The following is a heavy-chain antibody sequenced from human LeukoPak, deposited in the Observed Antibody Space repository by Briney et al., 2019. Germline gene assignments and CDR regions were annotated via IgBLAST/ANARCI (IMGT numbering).Heavy chain of an antibody. CDR2: IYSGGST. J-gene: IGHJ6*02. D-gene: IGHD4-17*01. CDR3: ARGYGLYYYFGMDV. Sequence: GGSLRLSCAASGFTVSSNYMSWVRQAPGKGLEWVSVIYSGGSTYYADSVRGRFTISRDNSKNTLYLQMNSLRAEDTAVYYCARGYGLYYYFGMDVWGQGTTVTVSS. V-gene: IGHV3-66*01. CDR1: GFTVSSNY.